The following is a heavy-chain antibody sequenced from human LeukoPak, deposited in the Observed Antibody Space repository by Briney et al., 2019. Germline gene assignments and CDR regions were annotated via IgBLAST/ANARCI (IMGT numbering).Heavy chain of an antibody. Sequence: TSEALSLTCAVYGGSFSGYYWSWIRQPPGKGLEWIGEINHSGSTNYNPSLKSRVTISVDTSKNQFSLKLSSVTAADTAVYYCAAPNYYDSSGYCSSGHLPYFQHWGQGTLVTVSS. CDR2: INHSGST. CDR1: GGSFSGYY. V-gene: IGHV4-34*01. J-gene: IGHJ1*01. CDR3: AAPNYYDSSGYCSSGHLPYFQH. D-gene: IGHD3-22*01.